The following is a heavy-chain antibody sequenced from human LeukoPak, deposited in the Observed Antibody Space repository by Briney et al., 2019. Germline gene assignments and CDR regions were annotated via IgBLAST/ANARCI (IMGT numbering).Heavy chain of an antibody. CDR1: GYTFTGYY. V-gene: IGHV1-46*01. D-gene: IGHD3-9*01. CDR2: INPSGGST. CDR3: ARDYDILTGYRPGYYFDY. J-gene: IGHJ4*02. Sequence: ASVKVSCKASGYTFTGYYMHWVRQAPGQGLEWMGWINPSGGSTSYAQKFQGRVTMTRDTSTSTVYMELSSLRSEDTAVYYCARDYDILTGYRPGYYFDYWGQGTLVTVSS.